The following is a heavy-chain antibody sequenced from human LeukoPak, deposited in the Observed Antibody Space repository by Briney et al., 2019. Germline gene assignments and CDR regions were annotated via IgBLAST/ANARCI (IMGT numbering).Heavy chain of an antibody. CDR2: ISGSGGST. D-gene: IGHD2-2*01. CDR3: ARESGSRSYYYYMDV. V-gene: IGHV3-23*01. J-gene: IGHJ6*03. Sequence: GGSLRFSCAASGFTFSSYGMSWVRQAPGKGLEWVSAISGSGGSTYYADSVKGRFTISRDNPKNTLYLQMNSLRAEDTAVYYCARESGSRSYYYYMDVWGKGTTVTVSS. CDR1: GFTFSSYG.